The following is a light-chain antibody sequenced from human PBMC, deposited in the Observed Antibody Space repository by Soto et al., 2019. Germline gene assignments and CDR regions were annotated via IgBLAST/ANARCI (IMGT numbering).Light chain of an antibody. Sequence: QSGLTQPASVSGSPGQAITISCTGTSSDVGAYNYVSWFQQHPGKAPTLIISEVSNRPSGVSNRFSGSKSGNAASLTISGLQAEDEADYFCFSFTTDWTHVFGTGTKGTVL. CDR1: SSDVGAYNY. V-gene: IGLV2-14*01. J-gene: IGLJ1*01. CDR2: EVS. CDR3: FSFTTDWTHV.